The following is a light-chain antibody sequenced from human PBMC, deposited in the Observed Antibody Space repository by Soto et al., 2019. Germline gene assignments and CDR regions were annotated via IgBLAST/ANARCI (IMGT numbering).Light chain of an antibody. V-gene: IGKV1-5*03. CDR2: KAS. CDR1: QSISSW. J-gene: IGKJ1*01. CDR3: QGYNSYSEG. Sequence: DSQVTKSPSTLSESVGDRVTITCRASQSISSWVAWYQQKPGKGPKLLIYKASHLESGVPSRFSGSGSGTEFTLTISSLQPDDFATYYCQGYNSYSEGFGQVAKVDI.